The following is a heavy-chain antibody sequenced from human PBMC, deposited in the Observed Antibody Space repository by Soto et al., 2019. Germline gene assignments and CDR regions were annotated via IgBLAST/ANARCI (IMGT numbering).Heavy chain of an antibody. V-gene: IGHV3-33*01. Sequence: GGSLRLSCPASGFTFSSYGMHWVRQAPGKGLEWVAVIWYDGSNKYYADSVKGRFTISRDNSKNTLYLQMNSLRAEDTAVYYCARDQSAGTTTAPFDPWGQGTLVTVSS. CDR3: ARDQSAGTTTAPFDP. CDR1: GFTFSSYG. D-gene: IGHD1-1*01. J-gene: IGHJ5*02. CDR2: IWYDGSNK.